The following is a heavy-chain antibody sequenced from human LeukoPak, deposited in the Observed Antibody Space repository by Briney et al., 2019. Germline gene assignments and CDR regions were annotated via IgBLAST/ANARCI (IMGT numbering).Heavy chain of an antibody. CDR3: ARLLHDWFDS. V-gene: IGHV4-59*08. D-gene: IGHD4-11*01. CDR1: GDSINSYY. CDR2: IYYRGSA. J-gene: IGHJ5*01. Sequence: SETLSLTCTVSGDSINSYYWSWIRQPPGKGLEWLEYIYYRGSANCNPSLKSRVTISIDTSKNQFSLKLTSVTAADTAVYYCARLLHDWFDSWGQGTLVTVSS.